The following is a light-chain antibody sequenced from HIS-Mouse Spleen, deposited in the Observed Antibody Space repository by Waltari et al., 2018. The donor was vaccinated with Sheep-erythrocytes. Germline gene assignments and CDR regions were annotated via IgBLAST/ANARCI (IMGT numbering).Light chain of an antibody. CDR2: QDS. V-gene: IGLV3-1*01. CDR1: KLGDKY. J-gene: IGLJ2*01. Sequence: LTQPPSVSVSPGQTASITCSGDKLGDKYACWYHQKSGQSPVLVIYQDSKRPSGIPERFSGSNSGNTATLTISGTQAMDEADYYCQAWDSSTVVFGGGTKLTVL. CDR3: QAWDSSTVV.